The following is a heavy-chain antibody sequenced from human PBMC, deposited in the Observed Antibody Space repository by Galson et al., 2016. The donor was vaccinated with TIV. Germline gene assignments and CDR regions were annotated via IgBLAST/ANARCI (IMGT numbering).Heavy chain of an antibody. D-gene: IGHD4-17*01. V-gene: IGHV3-33*01. CDR3: ARGPNYADFGGTELDY. Sequence: SLRLSCAASGFSFSIYDMHWVRQAPGKGLEWMAAIWYDGRDTYYGHSVQGRFTISRDNSKNTLYLQLNSLRADDTAVYYCARGPNYADFGGTELDYWGRGTLVTVSS. J-gene: IGHJ4*02. CDR1: GFSFSIYD. CDR2: IWYDGRDT.